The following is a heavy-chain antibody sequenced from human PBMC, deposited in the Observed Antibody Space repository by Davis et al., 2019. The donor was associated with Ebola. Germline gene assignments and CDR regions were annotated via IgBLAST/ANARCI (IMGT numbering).Heavy chain of an antibody. CDR2: TYYSGST. V-gene: IGHV4-59*12. D-gene: IGHD5-18*01. J-gene: IGHJ4*02. CDR1: GGSISSYY. CDR3: AREEGIQLWLTVDY. Sequence: SETLSLTCTVSGGSISSYYWSWIRQPPGKGLEWIGYTYYSGSTNYNPSLKSRVTISVDTSKNQFPLKLSSGTAADTAVYYWAREEGIQLWLTVDYWGQGTLVTVSS.